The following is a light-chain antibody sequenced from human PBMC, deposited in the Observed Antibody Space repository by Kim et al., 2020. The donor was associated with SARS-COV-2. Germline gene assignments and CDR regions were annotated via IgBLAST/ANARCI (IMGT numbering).Light chain of an antibody. V-gene: IGLV3-1*01. CDR3: QAWDNSIVV. CDR1: KLGDKY. Sequence: SVSPGQTASITCSGDKLGDKYACWYQQKPGQSPVVVIYQDTKRPSGIPERFSGSNSGNTATLTISGTQAMDEADYYCQAWDNSIVVFGGGTQLTVL. CDR2: QDT. J-gene: IGLJ2*01.